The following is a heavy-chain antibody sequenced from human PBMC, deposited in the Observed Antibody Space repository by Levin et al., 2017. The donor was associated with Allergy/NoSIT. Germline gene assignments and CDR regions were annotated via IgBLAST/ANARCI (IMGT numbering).Heavy chain of an antibody. CDR1: GGSMSRYY. J-gene: IGHJ4*02. CDR3: ASGTWHFDY. D-gene: IGHD3/OR15-3a*01. Sequence: SQTLSLPCTVSGGSMSRYYWSWIRQPPGTGLSWLWYISYSWRTPYHPSLRSRLTISVDMSKNQFSLKLISVTAADTAVYYCASGTWHFDYWGQGTLVTVSS. CDR2: ISYSWRT. V-gene: IGHV4-59*08.